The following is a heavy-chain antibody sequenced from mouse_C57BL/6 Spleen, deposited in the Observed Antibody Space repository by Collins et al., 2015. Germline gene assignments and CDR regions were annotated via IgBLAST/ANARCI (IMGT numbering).Heavy chain of an antibody. J-gene: IGHJ4*01. CDR2: FYPRDSTT. V-gene: IGHV1-78*01. Sequence: QVQLQQSDAELVKPGTSVKISCKVSVYTFSDHSFHWMKQRPEQGLEWIGYFYPRDSTTKYNEKFKGKATLAADMSSSSACMQLNSLTSEDSGVYFCALGYSLYAMDYWGQGTSVTVSS. CDR3: ALGYSLYAMDY. D-gene: IGHD2-12*01. CDR1: VYTFSDHS.